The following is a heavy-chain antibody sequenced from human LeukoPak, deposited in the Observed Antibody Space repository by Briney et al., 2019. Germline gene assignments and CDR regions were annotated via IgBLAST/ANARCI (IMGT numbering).Heavy chain of an antibody. CDR1: GGSISSGSYY. CDR3: ARDLGASRYHDS. CDR2: FSTSGNT. V-gene: IGHV4-61*02. D-gene: IGHD3-10*01. Sequence: SETLSLTCTVSGGSISSGSYYWSWIRQLAGKGLEWVGRFSTSGNTNYNPSLKSRVTISVDTSKDQFSLKLSSVTAADTAMYYCARDLGASRYHDSWGQGTLVTVSS. J-gene: IGHJ4*02.